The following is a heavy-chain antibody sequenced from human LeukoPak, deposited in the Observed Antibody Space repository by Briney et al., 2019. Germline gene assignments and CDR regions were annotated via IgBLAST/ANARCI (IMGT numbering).Heavy chain of an antibody. V-gene: IGHV4-39*07. Sequence: SETLSLTCTVSGGSISSSSYYWGWIRQPPGKGLEWIGSIYYSGSTYYNPSLKSRVTISVDTSKNQFSLKLSSVTAADTAVYYCARTTYYYDSSGYSDDAFDIWGQGTMVTVSS. CDR3: ARTTYYYDSSGYSDDAFDI. CDR2: IYYSGST. D-gene: IGHD3-22*01. CDR1: GGSISSSSYY. J-gene: IGHJ3*02.